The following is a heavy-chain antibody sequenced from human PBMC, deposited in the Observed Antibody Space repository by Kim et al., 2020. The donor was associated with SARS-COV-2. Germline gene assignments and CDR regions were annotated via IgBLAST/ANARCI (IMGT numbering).Heavy chain of an antibody. D-gene: IGHD6-13*01. CDR3: ARVLGAAAGTYYYYVMDV. Sequence: GGSLRLSCAASGFTFSSYGLHWVRQAPGKGLEWVVVISYDGSNKYYADSVKGRFTISRDHSKNTMYLQMNSLRAEATAVYYGARVLGAAAGTYYYYVMDVWGQWTTVTVSS. J-gene: IGHJ6*02. CDR2: ISYDGSNK. CDR1: GFTFSSYG. V-gene: IGHV3-33*05.